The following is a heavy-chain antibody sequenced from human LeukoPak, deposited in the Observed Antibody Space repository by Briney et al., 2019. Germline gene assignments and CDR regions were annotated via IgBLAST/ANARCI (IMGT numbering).Heavy chain of an antibody. Sequence: GGSLRLSCAASGFTFSSYGMHWVRQAPGKGLEWVAVIWYDGSNKCYADSVKGRFTISRDNSKNTLYLQMNSLRAEDTAVYYCTTMIVVVIPPEGMDVWGQGTTVTVSS. D-gene: IGHD3-22*01. J-gene: IGHJ6*02. CDR3: TTMIVVVIPPEGMDV. CDR2: IWYDGSNK. CDR1: GFTFSSYG. V-gene: IGHV3-30*02.